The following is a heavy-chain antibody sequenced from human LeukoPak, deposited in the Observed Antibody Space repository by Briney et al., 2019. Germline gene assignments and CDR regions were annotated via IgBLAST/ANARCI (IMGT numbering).Heavy chain of an antibody. D-gene: IGHD6-19*01. CDR1: GYTFTGYY. CDR2: INPTSGGT. CDR3: ARAVAGSRFDY. V-gene: IGHV1-2*02. J-gene: IGHJ4*02. Sequence: ASVTVSCKASGYTFTGYYMHWVRQAPGQGLEWMGWINPTSGGTNYAQKFQGRVTMTRDTSISTAYMELSRLRSDDTAVYYCARAVAGSRFDYWGQGTLVTVSS.